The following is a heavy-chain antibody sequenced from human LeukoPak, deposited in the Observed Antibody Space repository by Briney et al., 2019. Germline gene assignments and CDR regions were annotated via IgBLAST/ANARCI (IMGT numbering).Heavy chain of an antibody. CDR1: GGSISSYY. D-gene: IGHD3-3*01. CDR2: IYTSGST. CDR3: VRAQGYYSYFDY. V-gene: IGHV4-4*09. J-gene: IGHJ4*02. Sequence: SETLSLTCTVSGGSISSYYWSWIRQPPGKGLEWIGYIYTSGSTNYNPSLKSRVTISVDTSKNQFSLKLSSVTAADTAVYYCVRAQGYYSYFDYWGQGTLVTVSS.